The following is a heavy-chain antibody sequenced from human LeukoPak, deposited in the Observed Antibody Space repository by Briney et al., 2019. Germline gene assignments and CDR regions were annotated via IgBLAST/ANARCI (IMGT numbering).Heavy chain of an antibody. CDR1: GYTFTSYD. V-gene: IGHV1-8*01. CDR3: ARGQSNYDSSGLPFDY. J-gene: IGHJ4*02. CDR2: MNPNSGNT. Sequence: GASVTVSCKASGYTFTSYDINWVRQATGQGLEWMGWMNPNSGNTGYAQKFQGRVTMTRNTSISTAYMELSSLRSEDTAVYYCARGQSNYDSSGLPFDYWGQGTLVTVSS. D-gene: IGHD3-22*01.